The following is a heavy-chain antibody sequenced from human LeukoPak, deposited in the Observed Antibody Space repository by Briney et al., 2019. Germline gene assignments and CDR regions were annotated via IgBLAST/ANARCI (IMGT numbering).Heavy chain of an antibody. Sequence: SETLSLTCAVSGGSISSGGYSWRWIRQPPGKGLEWIGYIYHSGSTYYNPSLKSRVTISVDRSKNQFSLKLSSVTAADTAVYYCARVVRGEEAFDIWGQGTMVTVSS. CDR1: GGSISSGGYS. CDR2: IYHSGST. J-gene: IGHJ3*02. CDR3: ARVVRGEEAFDI. V-gene: IGHV4-30-2*01. D-gene: IGHD3-10*01.